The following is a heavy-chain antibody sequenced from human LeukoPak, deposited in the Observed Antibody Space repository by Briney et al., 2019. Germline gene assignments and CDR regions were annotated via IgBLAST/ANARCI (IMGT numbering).Heavy chain of an antibody. CDR3: AKDFLPGFGDLMPDY. Sequence: GGSLRLSCAASGFTFSNDDMNWVRQAPGKGLEWVSGIRYNGASTYYADSVKGRFTISRDNSKNTLYLQMNSLRAEDTAVYYCAKDFLPGFGDLMPDYWGQGTLVTVSS. D-gene: IGHD3-10*01. J-gene: IGHJ4*02. CDR2: IRYNGAST. V-gene: IGHV3-23*01. CDR1: GFTFSNDD.